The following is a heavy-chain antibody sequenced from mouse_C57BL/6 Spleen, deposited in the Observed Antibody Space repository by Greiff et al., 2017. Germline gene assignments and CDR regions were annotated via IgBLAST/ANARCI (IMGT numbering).Heavy chain of an antibody. Sequence: QVQLQQPGAELVKPGASVKLSCKASGYTFTSYWMHWVKQRPGQGLEWIGMIHPNSGSTNYNEKFKSKATLTVDKSSSTAYMQLSSLTSEDSAVNYCARYDDGYPWFAYWGQGTLVTVSA. D-gene: IGHD2-3*01. CDR1: GYTFTSYW. CDR3: ARYDDGYPWFAY. V-gene: IGHV1-64*01. J-gene: IGHJ3*01. CDR2: IHPNSGST.